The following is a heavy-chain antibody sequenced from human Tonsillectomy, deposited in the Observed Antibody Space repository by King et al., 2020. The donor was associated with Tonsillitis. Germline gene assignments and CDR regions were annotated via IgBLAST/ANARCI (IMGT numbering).Heavy chain of an antibody. CDR1: GGSFSGYY. D-gene: IGHD2-21*02. CDR3: ARGAGGIVVVTATPFDY. CDR2: INHSGST. J-gene: IGHJ4*02. Sequence: VQLQQWGAGLLKPSETLSLTCAVYGGSFSGYYWSWIRQPPGKGLEWIGEINHSGSTNYNPSLKSRVTISIATSKNQFSLNLSSVTAADTAVYYCARGAGGIVVVTATPFDYWGQGTLVTVSS. V-gene: IGHV4-34*01.